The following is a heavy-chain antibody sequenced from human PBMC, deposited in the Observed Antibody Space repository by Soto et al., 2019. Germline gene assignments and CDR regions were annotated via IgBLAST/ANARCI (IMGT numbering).Heavy chain of an antibody. CDR3: ANHRRSYNSGAHPFDX. CDR2: ICCGDDDR. Sequence: PGGSLRLSSAASGFTFSTYAMSWVRQTPGKGLAWVSCICCGDDDRSYADSVKGRFTISRDNSKNTVFLQMSSLRAENTARYYCANHRRSYNSGAHPFDXWGEGAAVTASX. D-gene: IGHD1-26*01. J-gene: IGHJ6*01. CDR1: GFTFSTYA. V-gene: IGHV3-23*01.